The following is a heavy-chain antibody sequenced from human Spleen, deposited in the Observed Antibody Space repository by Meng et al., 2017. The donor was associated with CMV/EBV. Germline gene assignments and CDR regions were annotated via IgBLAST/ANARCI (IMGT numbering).Heavy chain of an antibody. D-gene: IGHD2-2*01. Sequence: GGSLRLSCAASGFTFSSYAMSWVRQAPGKGLEWVSVIYSGGSSTYYADSVKGRFTISRDNSKNTLYLQMNSLRPEDTAVYYCARDHCSSTNCPYYYGMDVWGQGTTVTVSS. V-gene: IGHV3-23*03. CDR1: GFTFSSYA. CDR3: ARDHCSSTNCPYYYGMDV. J-gene: IGHJ6*02. CDR2: IYSGGSST.